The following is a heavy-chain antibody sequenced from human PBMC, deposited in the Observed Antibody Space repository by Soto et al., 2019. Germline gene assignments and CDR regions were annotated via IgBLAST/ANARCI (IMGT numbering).Heavy chain of an antibody. CDR2: ISYDGSSE. D-gene: IGHD5-18*01. CDR3: ANFGRVNGGYSYGPFDY. CDR1: GFTFSIYG. Sequence: QVQLVESGGGVVQPGRSLRLSCAASGFTFSIYGMHWVRQAPGKGMEWGAVISYDGSSEYFADSVKGRFTIYRDNSKNTLYLQMNSLRAEDTAMYYCANFGRVNGGYSYGPFDYWGQGNLVNVSS. J-gene: IGHJ4*02. V-gene: IGHV3-30*18.